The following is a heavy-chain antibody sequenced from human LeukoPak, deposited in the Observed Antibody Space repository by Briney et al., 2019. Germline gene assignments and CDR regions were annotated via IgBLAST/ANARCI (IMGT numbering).Heavy chain of an antibody. V-gene: IGHV4-59*01. D-gene: IGHD3-10*01. J-gene: IGHJ6*03. CDR2: IYYSGST. CDR1: GGSISSYY. CDR3: ARVFDSGSQAYFYYMGV. Sequence: SETLSLTCTVSGGSISSYYWSWIRQPPGKGLEWIGYIYYSGSTNYNPSLKSRVTISVDTSKDQFSLKLSSVTAADTAVYYCARVFDSGSQAYFYYMGVWGKGTTVTIFS.